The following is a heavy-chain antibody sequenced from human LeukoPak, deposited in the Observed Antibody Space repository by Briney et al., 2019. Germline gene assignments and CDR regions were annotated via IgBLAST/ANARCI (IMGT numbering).Heavy chain of an antibody. V-gene: IGHV1-8*01. CDR1: GYTFTSYD. CDR3: ARAYPMVRGVTKDLGYYYMDV. Sequence: ASVKVSCKASGYTFTSYDINWVRQATGQGLEWMGWMNPNSGNTGYAQKFQGRVTMTRNTSISTAYMELSSLRSEDTAVYYCARAYPMVRGVTKDLGYYYMDVWGKGTTVTISS. J-gene: IGHJ6*03. CDR2: MNPNSGNT. D-gene: IGHD3-10*01.